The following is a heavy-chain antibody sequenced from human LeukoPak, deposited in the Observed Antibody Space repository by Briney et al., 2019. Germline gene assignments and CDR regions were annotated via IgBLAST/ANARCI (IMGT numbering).Heavy chain of an antibody. D-gene: IGHD1-7*01. J-gene: IGHJ4*02. Sequence: GGSLRLSCAASGFTFSSYAMSWVRQAPGKGLEWVSAISGSGGSTYYADSVKGRFTISRDNSKHTLYLQMNSQRAEDTAVYYCAKDLAQITGTYFDYWGQGTLVTVSS. CDR2: ISGSGGST. CDR1: GFTFSSYA. V-gene: IGHV3-23*01. CDR3: AKDLAQITGTYFDY.